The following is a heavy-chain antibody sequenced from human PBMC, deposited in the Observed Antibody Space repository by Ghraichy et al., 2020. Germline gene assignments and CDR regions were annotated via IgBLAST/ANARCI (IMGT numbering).Heavy chain of an antibody. J-gene: IGHJ4*02. D-gene: IGHD3-3*01. CDR3: ASEWSLRFLEWTPPGY. CDR2: ISGSGGST. V-gene: IGHV3-23*01. Sequence: GGSLRLSCAASGFTFSSYAMSWVRQAPGKGLEWVSAISGSGGSTYYADSVKGRFTISRDNSKNTLYLQMNSLRAEDTAVYYCASEWSLRFLEWTPPGYWGQGTLVTVSS. CDR1: GFTFSSYA.